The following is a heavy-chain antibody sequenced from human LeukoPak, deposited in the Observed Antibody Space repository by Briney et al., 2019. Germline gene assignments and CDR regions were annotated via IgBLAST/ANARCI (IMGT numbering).Heavy chain of an antibody. CDR1: GGPFRGFF. Sequence: PSETLSLTCAVYGGPFRGFFRSWIRQAPGGGLEWLGEISHTATSNYSPSLRSRITISLDTSRSQFSLRLTSVTAADTAVYYCARGIFYGGRNQYLWFDLWGQGTLVTVSS. CDR2: ISHTATS. V-gene: IGHV4-34*01. J-gene: IGHJ5*02. CDR3: ARGIFYGGRNQYLWFDL. D-gene: IGHD4-23*01.